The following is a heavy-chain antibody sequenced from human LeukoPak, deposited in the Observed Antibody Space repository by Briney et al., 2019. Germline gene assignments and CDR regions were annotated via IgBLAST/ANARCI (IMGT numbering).Heavy chain of an antibody. D-gene: IGHD6-19*01. CDR2: IYSDNT. J-gene: IGHJ4*02. CDR1: GFTVSSNS. V-gene: IGHV3-53*01. Sequence: GGSLRLSCTVSGFTVSSNSMSWVRQAPGKGLEWVSFIYSDNTHYSDSVKGRFTISRDNSKNTLYLQMNSLRAEDTAVYYCARRGIISGWYWAYYFDYWGQGTLVTVSS. CDR3: ARRGIISGWYWAYYFDY.